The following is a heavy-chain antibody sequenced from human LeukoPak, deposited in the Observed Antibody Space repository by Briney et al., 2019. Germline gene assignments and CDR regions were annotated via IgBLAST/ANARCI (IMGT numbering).Heavy chain of an antibody. CDR3: ARGTSRNYYDSSGYPIYYYYGMDV. CDR1: GGSFGDYY. D-gene: IGHD3-22*01. V-gene: IGHV4-34*01. J-gene: IGHJ6*02. CDR2: INHSGST. Sequence: PSETLSLTCAVYGGSFGDYYWSWIRQPPGKGLEWIGEINHSGSTNYSPSLKSRVTISVDTSKNQFSLKLSSVTAADTAVYYCARGTSRNYYDSSGYPIYYYYGMDVWGQGTTVTVSS.